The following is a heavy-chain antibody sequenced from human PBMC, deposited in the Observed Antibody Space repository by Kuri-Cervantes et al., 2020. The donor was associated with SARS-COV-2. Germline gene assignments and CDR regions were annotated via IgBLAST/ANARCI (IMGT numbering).Heavy chain of an antibody. CDR2: INHSGST. CDR3: ARAPADSSGWYYCYYYYMGV. D-gene: IGHD6-19*01. Sequence: GSLRLPCALEGGSFSGYYWSWIRQPPGKGLEWIGEINHSGSTNYYPSLKSRVTISVETSKNQFSLKLSSVTAADTAVYYCARAPADSSGWYYCYYYYMGVWGKGTAVTVSS. J-gene: IGHJ6*03. CDR1: GGSFSGYY. V-gene: IGHV4-34*01.